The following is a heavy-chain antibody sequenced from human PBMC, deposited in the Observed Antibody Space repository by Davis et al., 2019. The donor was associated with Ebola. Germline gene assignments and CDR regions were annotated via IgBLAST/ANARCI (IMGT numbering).Heavy chain of an antibody. J-gene: IGHJ6*04. CDR1: GDSVSFNSAG. CDR3: VRGWLRGGFDV. V-gene: IGHV6-1*01. Sequence: HSQTPSLTCGISGDSVSFNSAGWNWIRHSPSRGLEWLGRTYYKSKWLNDYAVSMKSRIIINLDTSKNHFSLQLSSVTPEDTAVYYCVRGWLRGGFDVWGKGTTVIVSS. D-gene: IGHD6-19*01. CDR2: TYYKSKWLN.